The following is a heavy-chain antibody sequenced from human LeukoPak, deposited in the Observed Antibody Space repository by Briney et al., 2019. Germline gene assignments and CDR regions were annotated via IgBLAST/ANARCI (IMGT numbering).Heavy chain of an antibody. CDR1: GGSFSGYY. V-gene: IGHV4-34*01. CDR2: INHSGGT. J-gene: IGHJ6*02. CDR3: ARARLGYYYGMDV. Sequence: TSETLSLTCAVYGGSFSGYYWSWIRQPPGKGLEWIGEINHSGGTNYNPSLKSRVTISVDTSKNQFSLKLSSVTAADTAVYYCARARLGYYYGMDVWGQGTTVTVSS. D-gene: IGHD7-27*01.